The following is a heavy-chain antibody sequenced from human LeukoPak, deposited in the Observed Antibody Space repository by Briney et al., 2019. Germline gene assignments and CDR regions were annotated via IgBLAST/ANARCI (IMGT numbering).Heavy chain of an antibody. D-gene: IGHD5-12*01. CDR2: ISAYNGNT. CDR3: AMGGYDYAYFDY. Sequence: ASVKVSCKASGGTFSGYAISWVRQAPGQGLEWMGWISAYNGNTNYAQKLQGRVTMTTDTSTSTAYMELRSLRSDDTAVYYCAMGGYDYAYFDYWGQGTLVTVSS. V-gene: IGHV1-18*01. J-gene: IGHJ4*02. CDR1: GGTFSGYA.